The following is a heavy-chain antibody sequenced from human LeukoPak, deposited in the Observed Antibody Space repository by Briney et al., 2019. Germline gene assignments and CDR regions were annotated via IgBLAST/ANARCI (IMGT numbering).Heavy chain of an antibody. CDR1: GGSISSSGYY. J-gene: IGHJ4*02. Sequence: PSETLSPTCTVSGGSISSSGYYWGWVRQPPGKGLEWIGSIYSSGRTFYNPSLKSRVTISVDTSKNQFSLKLNSVTAADTAVYYCARVGATTDYWGQGTLVTVSS. D-gene: IGHD1-26*01. V-gene: IGHV4-39*01. CDR2: IYSSGRT. CDR3: ARVGATTDY.